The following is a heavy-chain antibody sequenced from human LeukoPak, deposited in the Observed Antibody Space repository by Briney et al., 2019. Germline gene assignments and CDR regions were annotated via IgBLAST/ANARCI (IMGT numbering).Heavy chain of an antibody. V-gene: IGHV3-48*01. D-gene: IGHD1-26*01. J-gene: IGHJ6*03. CDR1: GFTFSSYS. CDR2: ISSSSSTI. CDR3: ARTTTGYYYYYMDV. Sequence: PGGSLRLSCAASGFTFSSYSMNWVRQAPGKGLEWVSYISSSSSTIYYADSVKGRFTISRDSAKNSLYLQMNSLRAEDTAVYYCARTTTGYYYYYMDVWGKGTTVTVSS.